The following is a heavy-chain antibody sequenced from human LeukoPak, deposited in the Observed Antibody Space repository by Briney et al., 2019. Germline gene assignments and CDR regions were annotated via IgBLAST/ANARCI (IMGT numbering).Heavy chain of an antibody. Sequence: PGGSLRLSCAASGFTFSSYSMNWVRQAPGKGLEWVLSISSSSSYIYYADSVKGRFTISRDNAKNSLYLQMNSLRAEDTAVYYCARAKDNTIFGVVIPYWGQGTLVTVSS. J-gene: IGHJ4*02. V-gene: IGHV3-21*01. CDR1: GFTFSSYS. D-gene: IGHD3-3*01. CDR3: ARAKDNTIFGVVIPY. CDR2: ISSSSSYI.